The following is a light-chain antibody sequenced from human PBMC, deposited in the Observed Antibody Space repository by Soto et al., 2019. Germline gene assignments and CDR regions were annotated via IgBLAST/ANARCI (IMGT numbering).Light chain of an antibody. Sequence: EIVMTQSPATLSVSPGERATLSCRASQSVGSNLAWYQQKPGQAPRLLIYGASTRATGFPARLSGSGSGTEFALSISSLQSEDSAVYYCQQYYSWRTFGQGTKVDIK. V-gene: IGKV3-15*01. CDR2: GAS. CDR1: QSVGSN. J-gene: IGKJ1*01. CDR3: QQYYSWRT.